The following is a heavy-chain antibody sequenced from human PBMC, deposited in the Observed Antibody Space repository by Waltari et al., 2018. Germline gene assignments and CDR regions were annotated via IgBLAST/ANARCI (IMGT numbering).Heavy chain of an antibody. D-gene: IGHD6-19*01. CDR1: GGSIRTSSYY. CDR2: SHYTGSA. J-gene: IGHJ4*02. CDR3: ARRGSSGWFMDY. V-gene: IGHV4-39*01. Sequence: QLQLEESGPGLVKPSETLSLTCTVSGGSIRTSSYYWGWVRQPPGKRLEWIGNSHYTGSAHYNPSLRSRVTISVDTSRNQFFLELSSVTATDTAVYYCARRGSSGWFMDYWGQGTLVIASS.